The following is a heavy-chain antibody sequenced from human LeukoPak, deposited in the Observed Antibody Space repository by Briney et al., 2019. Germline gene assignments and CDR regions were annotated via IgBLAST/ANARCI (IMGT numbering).Heavy chain of an antibody. D-gene: IGHD5/OR15-5a*01. CDR2: IYYSGST. CDR3: ARISRLPNWFDP. V-gene: IGHV4-59*08. J-gene: IGHJ5*02. Sequence: TSETLSLTCTVSGGSISSYYWSWIRQPPGKGLEWIGYIYYSGSTNYNPSLKSRVTISVDTSKNQFSLKLSSVTAADTAVYYCARISRLPNWFDPWGQGTLFTVSS. CDR1: GGSISSYY.